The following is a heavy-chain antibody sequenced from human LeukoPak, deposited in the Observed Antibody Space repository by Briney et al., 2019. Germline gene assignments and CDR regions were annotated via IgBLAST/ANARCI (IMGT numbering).Heavy chain of an antibody. CDR1: GFTFSSYV. Sequence: GGSLRLSCADSGFTFSSYVMHWVRQAPGKGLEWVAFISYDGSNKYYADSVKGRFTISRDNAKNSLYLQMNSLRAEDTAVYYCAELGITMIGGVWGKGTTVTISS. CDR2: ISYDGSNK. CDR3: AELGITMIGGV. J-gene: IGHJ6*04. D-gene: IGHD3-10*02. V-gene: IGHV3-30*18.